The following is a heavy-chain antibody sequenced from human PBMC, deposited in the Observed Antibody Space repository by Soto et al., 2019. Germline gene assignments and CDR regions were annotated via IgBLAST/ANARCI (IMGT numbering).Heavy chain of an antibody. J-gene: IGHJ6*02. CDR1: GYSFTSYW. V-gene: IGHV5-51*01. D-gene: IGHD7-27*01. CDR3: ARQNWDHLYGMDV. CDR2: IYPADSDT. Sequence: GESLKISCKGSGYSFTSYWIGWVRQMPGKGLEWMGMIYPADSDTRYSPSVQGQVTISVDRSVTTAYLQWSRLKASDTAIYYCARQNWDHLYGMDVWGQGTTVTVSS.